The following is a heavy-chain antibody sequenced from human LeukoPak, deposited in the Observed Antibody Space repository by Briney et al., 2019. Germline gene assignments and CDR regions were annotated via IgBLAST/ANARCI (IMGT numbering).Heavy chain of an antibody. Sequence: SSETLSLTCTVSGGSISSYYWSWIRQPPGKGLEWIGYIYYSGSTNYNPSLKSRVTISVDTSKNQFSLELSSVTAADTAVYYCGRALTYDSSGIDYWGQGTLVTVSS. CDR3: GRALTYDSSGIDY. CDR1: GGSISSYY. V-gene: IGHV4-59*01. CDR2: IYYSGST. J-gene: IGHJ4*02. D-gene: IGHD3-22*01.